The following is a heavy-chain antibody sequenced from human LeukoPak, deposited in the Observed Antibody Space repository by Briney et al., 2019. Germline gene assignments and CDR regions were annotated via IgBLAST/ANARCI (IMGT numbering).Heavy chain of an antibody. V-gene: IGHV3-23*01. J-gene: IGHJ4*02. CDR1: GFTFSSYA. Sequence: PGGSLRLSCAASGFTFSSYAMSWVRQAPGKGLEWVSAISGSGGSTYYADSVKGRFTISRDNSKNTLYLQMNSLRAEDTAVYYCAKDEDPYYYGSGACDYWGQGTLVTVSS. D-gene: IGHD3-10*01. CDR2: ISGSGGST. CDR3: AKDEDPYYYGSGACDY.